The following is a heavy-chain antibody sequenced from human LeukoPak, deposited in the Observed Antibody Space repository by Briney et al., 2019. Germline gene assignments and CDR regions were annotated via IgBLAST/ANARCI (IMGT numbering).Heavy chain of an antibody. CDR1: GYTFTTYD. Sequence: GASVKVSCKPSGYTFTTYDISWVRQATGQGLEWMGWMGPNSGNTGYAQKFQGRVTLTRNTSISTAYMELSSLRSEDTAVYYCARRQHNPLDYWGQGTLVTVSS. J-gene: IGHJ4*02. D-gene: IGHD1-14*01. V-gene: IGHV1-8*01. CDR3: ARRQHNPLDY. CDR2: MGPNSGNT.